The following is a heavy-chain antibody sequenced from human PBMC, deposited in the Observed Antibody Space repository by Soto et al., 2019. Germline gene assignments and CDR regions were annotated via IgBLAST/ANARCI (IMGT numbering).Heavy chain of an antibody. CDR3: AKAATVTTDFVGMDV. D-gene: IGHD4-4*01. J-gene: IGHJ6*02. V-gene: IGHV3-23*01. CDR2: ISGSGGST. CDR1: GFTFSSYS. Sequence: GGSLRLSFAASGFTFSSYSMSWVRQAPGKGLEWVSAISGSGGSTYYADSVKGRFTISRDNPKNTLYLQMNSLRAEDTAVYYCAKAATVTTDFVGMDVWGQGTTVTVSS.